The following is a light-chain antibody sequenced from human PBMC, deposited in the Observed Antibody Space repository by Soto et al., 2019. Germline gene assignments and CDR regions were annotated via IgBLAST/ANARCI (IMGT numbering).Light chain of an antibody. CDR2: GAS. J-gene: IGKJ4*01. Sequence: EIVMTQSPATLSVSPGERATLSCRASQSGSSNLAWYQQKPGQAPRLLIYGASTRATGIPARFSGSGSGTAFTRTISSLQSEDFAVYYCQQYNNWPLTFGGGTKVEIK. V-gene: IGKV3-15*01. CDR1: QSGSSN. CDR3: QQYNNWPLT.